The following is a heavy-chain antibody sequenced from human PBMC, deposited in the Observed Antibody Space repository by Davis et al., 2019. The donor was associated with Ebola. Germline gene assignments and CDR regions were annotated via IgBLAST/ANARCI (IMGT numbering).Heavy chain of an antibody. V-gene: IGHV3-48*02. CDR2: ISSSSSTI. Sequence: GESLKISCAASGFTFSSYSMNWVRQAPGKGLEWVSYISSSSSTIYYADSVKGRFTISRDNAKNSLYLQMNSLRDEDTAVYYCAREKQRLYGSGSYYRVFDPWGQGTLVTVSS. D-gene: IGHD3-10*01. J-gene: IGHJ5*02. CDR1: GFTFSSYS. CDR3: AREKQRLYGSGSYYRVFDP.